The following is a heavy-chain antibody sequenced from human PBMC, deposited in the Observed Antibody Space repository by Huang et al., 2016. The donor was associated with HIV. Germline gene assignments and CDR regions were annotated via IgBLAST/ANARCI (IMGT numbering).Heavy chain of an antibody. Sequence: QVQLQQWGAGLLKPSETLSLTCAVYGGSFSGYYWSWIRQPPGKGLEWIGEINHSGDTNYNPSPKSRVTISVDTSKNQFALKLSAVTAADTAVYYCARRFGTNDYWGQGTLVTVSS. CDR3: ARRFGTNDY. V-gene: IGHV4-34*01. D-gene: IGHD3-16*01. CDR2: INHSGDT. J-gene: IGHJ4*02. CDR1: GGSFSGYY.